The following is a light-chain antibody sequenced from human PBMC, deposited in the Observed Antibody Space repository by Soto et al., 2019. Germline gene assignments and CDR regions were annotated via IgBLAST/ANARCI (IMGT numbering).Light chain of an antibody. CDR3: GTWDSSLSAGV. V-gene: IGLV1-51*01. Sequence: QSVLTQPPSVSAAPGQEVTISCSGSSSNIGNNYVSWYQQLPGTAPKLLIYDNNKRPSGIPDRFSGSKSGTSATLGITGLQTGHEADYYCGTWDSSLSAGVFGGGTKLTVL. CDR1: SSNIGNNY. J-gene: IGLJ2*01. CDR2: DNN.